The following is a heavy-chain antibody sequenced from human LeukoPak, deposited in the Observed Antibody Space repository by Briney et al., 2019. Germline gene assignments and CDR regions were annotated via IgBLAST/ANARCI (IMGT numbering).Heavy chain of an antibody. Sequence: GRSLRLSCAASGFTFSSYGMHWVRQAPGKGLEWVAVISYDGSNKYYADSVKGRFTISRDNSKNTLYLQMNSLRAEDTAVYYCARPQPEHYYGSGSFLSGFDPWGQVTLVTVSS. V-gene: IGHV3-30*03. CDR1: GFTFSSYG. CDR2: ISYDGSNK. D-gene: IGHD3-10*01. J-gene: IGHJ5*02. CDR3: ARPQPEHYYGSGSFLSGFDP.